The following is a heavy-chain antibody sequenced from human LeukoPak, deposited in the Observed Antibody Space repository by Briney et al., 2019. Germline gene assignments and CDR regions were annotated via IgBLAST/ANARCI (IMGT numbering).Heavy chain of an antibody. J-gene: IGHJ4*02. CDR1: GFTFSSYA. D-gene: IGHD6-19*01. V-gene: IGHV3-30*04. Sequence: GGSLRLSCAASGFTFSSYAMHWVRQAPGKGLEWVAVISYDGSNKYYADSVKGRFTISRDNPKNTLYLQMNSLRAEDTAVYYCARDKYSSGWADYWGQGTLVTVSS. CDR3: ARDKYSSGWADY. CDR2: ISYDGSNK.